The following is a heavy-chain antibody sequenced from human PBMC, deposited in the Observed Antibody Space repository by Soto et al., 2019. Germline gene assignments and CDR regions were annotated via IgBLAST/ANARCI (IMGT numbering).Heavy chain of an antibody. Sequence: RASVKVSCTASGYTFTSYAMHWVRQAPGQRLEWMGWINAGNGNTKYSQKFQGRVTITRDTSASTAYMELSSLRSEDTAVYYCARVVDSGVYNWFDPWGQGTLVTVSS. D-gene: IGHD2-21*01. CDR3: ARVVDSGVYNWFDP. J-gene: IGHJ5*02. CDR2: INAGNGNT. V-gene: IGHV1-3*01. CDR1: GYTFTSYA.